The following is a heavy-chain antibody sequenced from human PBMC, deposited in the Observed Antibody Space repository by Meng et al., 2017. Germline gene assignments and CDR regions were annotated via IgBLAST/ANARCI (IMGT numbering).Heavy chain of an antibody. Sequence: ASVKVSCKASGYTFIGYYMHWVRQAPGQGLEWMARINPSSGDTNSAQKFQGRVTMTRDTSISTAYMELSSLRSGDTAVYYCSREIGGAGYHWGQGTLVTVSS. CDR1: GYTFIGYY. CDR2: INPSSGDT. V-gene: IGHV1-2*06. J-gene: IGHJ4*02. CDR3: SREIGGAGYH. D-gene: IGHD3-9*01.